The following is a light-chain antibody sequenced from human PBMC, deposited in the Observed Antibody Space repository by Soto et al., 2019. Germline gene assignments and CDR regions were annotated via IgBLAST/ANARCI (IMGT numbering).Light chain of an antibody. CDR2: EVS. J-gene: IGLJ2*01. Sequence: QSALTQHASVSGSPGQSITISCTGTSNDVGGYNYVSWYQQHPGKAPKLMIYEVSNRPSGVSNRFSGSKSGNTASLTISGLQAEDEADYYCSSCTSSSADVLFGGGTQLTVL. CDR3: SSCTSSSADVL. CDR1: SNDVGGYNY. V-gene: IGLV2-14*01.